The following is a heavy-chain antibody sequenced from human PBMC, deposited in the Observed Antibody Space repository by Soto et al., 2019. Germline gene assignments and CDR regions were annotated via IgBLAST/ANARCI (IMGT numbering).Heavy chain of an antibody. J-gene: IGHJ4*02. D-gene: IGHD6-19*01. CDR1: GFTFSSYA. V-gene: IGHV3-23*01. CDR3: AKVRVPIAVAGPFDY. Sequence: PGGSLRLSCAASGFTFSSYAMSWVRQAPGKGPEWVSAISGSGGSTYYADSVKGRFTISRDNSKNTLYLQMNSLRAEDTAVYYCAKVRVPIAVAGPFDYWGQGTLVTVSS. CDR2: ISGSGGST.